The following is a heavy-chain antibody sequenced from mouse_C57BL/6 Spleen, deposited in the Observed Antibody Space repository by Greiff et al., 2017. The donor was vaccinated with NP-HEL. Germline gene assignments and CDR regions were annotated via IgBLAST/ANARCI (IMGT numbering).Heavy chain of an antibody. D-gene: IGHD1-1*01. V-gene: IGHV6-3*01. J-gene: IGHJ3*01. CDR3: TVGYYGSSFAWFAY. CDR1: GFTFSNYW. Sequence: EVMLVESGGGLVQPGGSMKLSCVASGFTFSNYWMNWVRQSPEKGLEWVAQIRLKSDNYATQYAESVKGRFTISRDDSKSSVYLQMNNLRAEDTGIYYCTVGYYGSSFAWFAYWGQGTLVTVSA. CDR2: IRLKSDNYAT.